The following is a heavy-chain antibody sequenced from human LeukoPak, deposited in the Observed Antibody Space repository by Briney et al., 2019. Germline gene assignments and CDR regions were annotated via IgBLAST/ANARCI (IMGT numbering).Heavy chain of an antibody. CDR2: IYNSGST. D-gene: IGHD3-10*01. J-gene: IGHJ4*02. Sequence: SETLSLTCTVSGGSISGYYWSWIRQPPGKGLEWIGYIYNSGSTNYNPSLKSRVTISVDTSKNQFSLKLSSVTAADTAVYYCARVTGSGTFYVSFDYWGRGTLVTVSS. CDR1: GGSISGYY. CDR3: ARVTGSGTFYVSFDY. V-gene: IGHV4-59*01.